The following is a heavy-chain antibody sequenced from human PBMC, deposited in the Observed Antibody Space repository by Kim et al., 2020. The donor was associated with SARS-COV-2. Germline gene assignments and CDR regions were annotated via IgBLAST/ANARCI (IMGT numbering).Heavy chain of an antibody. J-gene: IGHJ4*02. V-gene: IGHV3-33*01. Sequence: GGSLRLSCAASGFTFGIHGMHWVRRAPGKGLEWVAIIYYDGTKAYYADSVKDRFTISRDNANNTVYLQIDSPRAEDTAIYYCARDRADASGCSDFWGQGT. D-gene: IGHD6-19*01. CDR1: GFTFGIHG. CDR2: IYYDGTKA. CDR3: ARDRADASGCSDF.